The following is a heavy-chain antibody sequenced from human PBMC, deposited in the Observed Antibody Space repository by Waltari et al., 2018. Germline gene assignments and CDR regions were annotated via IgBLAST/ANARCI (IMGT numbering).Heavy chain of an antibody. D-gene: IGHD2-8*01. CDR3: ARDTGYCTNGVCYYYYMDV. CDR1: GFTFSSYS. J-gene: IGHJ6*03. V-gene: IGHV3-21*01. Sequence: EVQLVESGGGLVKPGGSLRLSCAASGFTFSSYSMNWVRQAPGKGLEWVSSISSSSSYKYYADSGKGRFTISRDNAKNSLYLQMNSLRAEDTAVYYCARDTGYCTNGVCYYYYMDVWGKGTTVTVSS. CDR2: ISSSSSYK.